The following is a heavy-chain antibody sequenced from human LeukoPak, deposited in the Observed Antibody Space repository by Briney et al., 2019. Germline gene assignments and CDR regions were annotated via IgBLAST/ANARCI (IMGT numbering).Heavy chain of an antibody. CDR3: ASFTGYSKSRLDY. CDR1: GFTFSSYE. J-gene: IGHJ4*02. CDR2: ISSSGSTI. D-gene: IGHD6-13*01. Sequence: PGGSLRLSCAASGFTFSSYEMNWVRQAPGKGLEWASYISSSGSTIYYADSVKGRFTISRDNAKNSLYLQMNSLRAEDTAVYYCASFTGYSKSRLDYWGQGTLVTVSS. V-gene: IGHV3-48*03.